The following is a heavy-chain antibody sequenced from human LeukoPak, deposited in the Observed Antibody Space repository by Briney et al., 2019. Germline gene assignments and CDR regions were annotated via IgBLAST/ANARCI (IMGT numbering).Heavy chain of an antibody. CDR3: AREQEGWIQLWPSDFDP. Sequence: GGSLRLSCAASGFAVSSNYMTWVRQAPGKGLEWVSVVYSGGSTEYADSVKGRFTISRDNSKNTLYLQMNSLRSEDTAVYYCAREQEGWIQLWPSDFDPWGQGTLVTVSS. CDR1: GFAVSSNY. D-gene: IGHD5-18*01. CDR2: VYSGGST. J-gene: IGHJ5*02. V-gene: IGHV3-53*05.